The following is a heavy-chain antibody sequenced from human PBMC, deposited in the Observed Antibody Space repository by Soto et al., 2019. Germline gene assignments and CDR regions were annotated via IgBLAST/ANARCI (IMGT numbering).Heavy chain of an antibody. CDR2: NNAGNGNT. CDR3: ARVFCSSTSCYRYYYYYYGMDV. V-gene: IGHV1-3*01. CDR1: GYTFTSYA. Sequence: GASVKVSCKASGYTFTSYAMHWVRQAPGQRLEWMGWNNAGNGNTKYSQKFQGRVTITRDTSASTAYMELSSLRSEDTAVYYCARVFCSSTSCYRYYYYYYGMDVWGQGTTVTVSS. D-gene: IGHD2-2*01. J-gene: IGHJ6*02.